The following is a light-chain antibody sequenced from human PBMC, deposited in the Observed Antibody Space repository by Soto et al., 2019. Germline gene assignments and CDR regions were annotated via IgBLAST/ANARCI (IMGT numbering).Light chain of an antibody. Sequence: SALTQPSSLSGSPGQSTTLSCPDPSIYVGGYTYVSWYQHHPDRAPKLLIYDVSNRPSGVSDRFSGSKSGNTASLTISGLQAEDGADYYCTSYTSSSTIFGTGTKVTVL. CDR2: DVS. CDR3: TSYTSSSTI. J-gene: IGLJ1*01. CDR1: SIYVGGYTY. V-gene: IGLV2-14*03.